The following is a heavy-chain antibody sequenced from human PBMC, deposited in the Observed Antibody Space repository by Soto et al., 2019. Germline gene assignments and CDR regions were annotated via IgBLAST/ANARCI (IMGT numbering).Heavy chain of an antibody. CDR2: ISAYNGNT. D-gene: IGHD3-3*01. J-gene: IGHJ4*02. CDR1: GYTFTGYY. V-gene: IGHV1-18*04. Sequence: ASVKVSCKASGYTFTGYYMHWVRQAPGQGLEWMGWISAYNGNTNYAQKLQGRVTMTTDTSTSTAYMELRSLRSDDTAVYYCARGYDFWSGYYNFDYWGQGTLVTVSS. CDR3: ARGYDFWSGYYNFDY.